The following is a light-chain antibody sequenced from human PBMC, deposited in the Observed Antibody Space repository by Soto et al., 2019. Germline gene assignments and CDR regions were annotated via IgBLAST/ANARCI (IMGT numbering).Light chain of an antibody. Sequence: EMVLTQSPGTLSLSPGERATLSCRASQSVSSNYLAWYQQKPGQAPRLLIYGASSRATDIPDSFSGSGSGTDFTLTISRLEPEDFAVYYCQQYGSSPYTFGQGTKLEIK. CDR3: QQYGSSPYT. J-gene: IGKJ2*01. CDR1: QSVSSNY. V-gene: IGKV3-20*01. CDR2: GAS.